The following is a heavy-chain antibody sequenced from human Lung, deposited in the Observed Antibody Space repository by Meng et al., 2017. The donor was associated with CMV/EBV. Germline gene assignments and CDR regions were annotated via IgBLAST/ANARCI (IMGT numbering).Heavy chain of an antibody. CDR3: ARGQGSTFGTGYGMDV. CDR1: GYTFTYYY. J-gene: IGHJ6*02. CDR2: INASGGNT. D-gene: IGHD3-3*01. Sequence: ASVKVSXKASGYTFTYYYIHWVRQAPGQGLEWMGIINASGGNTNYAQKFQGRVTMTRDTSTSTVYMELGSLRSEDTAVYYCARGQGSTFGTGYGMDVWGQGTTVTVSS. V-gene: IGHV1-46*01.